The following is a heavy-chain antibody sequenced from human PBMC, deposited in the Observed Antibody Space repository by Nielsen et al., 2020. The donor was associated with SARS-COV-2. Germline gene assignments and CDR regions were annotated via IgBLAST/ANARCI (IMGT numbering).Heavy chain of an antibody. CDR3: ARLWDDGYYFDTGPYDH. Sequence: GGSLRLSCAASGFTFSDYRMHWVRHAPGKGLVWVSHINPDETKTTYADSVKGRFTISRDNAKNTLYLQMNSLRADDTAIYYCARLWDDGYYFDTGPYDHWGQGTLVTVSS. CDR2: INPDETKT. CDR1: GFTFSDYR. V-gene: IGHV3-74*03. D-gene: IGHD3-22*01. J-gene: IGHJ4*02.